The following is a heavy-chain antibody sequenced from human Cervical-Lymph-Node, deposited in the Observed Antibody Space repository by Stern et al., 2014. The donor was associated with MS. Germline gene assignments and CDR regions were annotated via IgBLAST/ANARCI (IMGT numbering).Heavy chain of an antibody. Sequence: HVQLVQSGPEVKKTGASVKLSCKAPGYTFTSSSMHWGRQAPGQGLEWMGITNPSGDSTTYAPKFQGRVTMTRDTSSSTVYMELSSLGSEDTAVYYCARGQRYFDYWGQGTLVTVSS. CDR2: TNPSGDST. V-gene: IGHV1-46*01. CDR3: ARGQRYFDY. J-gene: IGHJ4*02. CDR1: GYTFTSSS.